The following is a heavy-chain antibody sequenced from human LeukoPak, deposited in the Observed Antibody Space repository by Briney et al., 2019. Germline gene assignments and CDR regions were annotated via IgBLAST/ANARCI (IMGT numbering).Heavy chain of an antibody. D-gene: IGHD1-26*01. CDR3: AREVRVGATPLNFDY. V-gene: IGHV4-4*02. J-gene: IGHJ4*02. CDR2: IYHSGST. Sequence: SETLSLTCAVSGGSIISSNWWNWVRQPPGKGLEWIGEIYHSGSTNYNPSLKSRVTISVDTSKNQFSLKLSSVTAADTAVYYCAREVRVGATPLNFDYWGQGTLVTVSS. CDR1: GGSIISSNW.